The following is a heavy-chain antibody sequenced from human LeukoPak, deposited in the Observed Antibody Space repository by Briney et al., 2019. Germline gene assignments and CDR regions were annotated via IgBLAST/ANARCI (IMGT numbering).Heavy chain of an antibody. J-gene: IGHJ6*02. Sequence: ASVKVSCKVSGYIFTKHGISWVRQAPGQGLEWMAWISGYNGDTKYAQNFQGRVTLTTDTSTSTAYMEVRSLRSDDTAVYCCAREHDNRVPYYCGMDVWGQGTTVTVSS. CDR1: GYIFTKHG. V-gene: IGHV1-18*01. CDR2: ISGYNGDT. D-gene: IGHD3-22*01. CDR3: AREHDNRVPYYCGMDV.